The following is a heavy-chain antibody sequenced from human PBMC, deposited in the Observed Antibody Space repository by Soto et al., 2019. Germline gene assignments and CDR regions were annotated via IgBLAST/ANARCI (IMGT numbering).Heavy chain of an antibody. J-gene: IGHJ4*02. CDR1: GFTFSSYC. CDR3: AKDLSGYSYGYPY. Sequence: GSLRLSCAASGFTFSSYCMHWVRQAPGKGLEWVAVISYDGSNKYYADSVKGRFTISRDNSKNTLYLQMNSLRAEDTAVYYCAKDLSGYSYGYPYWGQGTLVTVSS. D-gene: IGHD5-18*01. CDR2: ISYDGSNK. V-gene: IGHV3-30*18.